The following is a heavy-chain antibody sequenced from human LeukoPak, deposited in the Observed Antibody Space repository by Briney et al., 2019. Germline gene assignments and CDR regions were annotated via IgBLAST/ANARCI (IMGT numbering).Heavy chain of an antibody. CDR1: GFTFSSYG. CDR2: IWYDGSNK. D-gene: IGHD4-11*01. CDR3: AKGGHDYRVLPYYYYYMDV. J-gene: IGHJ6*03. V-gene: IGHV3-33*06. Sequence: GGSLRPSCAASGFTFSSYGMHWVRQAPGKGLEWVAVIWYDGSNKYYADSVKGRFTISRDNSKNTLYLQMNSLRAEDTAVYYCAKGGHDYRVLPYYYYYMDVWGKGTTVTVSS.